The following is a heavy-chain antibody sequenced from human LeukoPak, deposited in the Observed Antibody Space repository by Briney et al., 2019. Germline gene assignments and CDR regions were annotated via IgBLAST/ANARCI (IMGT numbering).Heavy chain of an antibody. D-gene: IGHD6-19*01. J-gene: IGHJ5*02. CDR1: GGSISSSNW. CDR3: ARDRGSGWYEVWFDP. V-gene: IGHV4-4*02. Sequence: PSETLSLTCTVSGGSISSSNWWSWVRQPPGKGLEWIGEIYHSGSTNYNPSLKSRVTISVDKSKNQFSLKLSSVTAADTAVYYCARDRGSGWYEVWFDPWGQGTLVTVSS. CDR2: IYHSGST.